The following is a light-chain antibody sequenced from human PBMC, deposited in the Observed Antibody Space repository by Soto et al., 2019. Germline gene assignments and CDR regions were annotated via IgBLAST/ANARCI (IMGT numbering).Light chain of an antibody. CDR3: QQYNSYSK. V-gene: IGKV1-5*01. CDR1: QSISSW. Sequence: DIQMTQYPSTLSASVGDVVSVTCRASQSISSWLAWYQQKPGKAPKLLIYDASSLESGVPSRFSGSGSGTEFTLTISSLQPDDFATYYCQQYNSYSKFGQGTKV. CDR2: DAS. J-gene: IGKJ1*01.